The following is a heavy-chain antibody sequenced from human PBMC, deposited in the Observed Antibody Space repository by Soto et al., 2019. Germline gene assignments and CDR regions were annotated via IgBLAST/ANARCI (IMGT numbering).Heavy chain of an antibody. D-gene: IGHD6-19*01. CDR3: ARVVESSGWTRWFDP. CDR1: GGSISSGGYY. CDR2: IYYSGST. V-gene: IGHV4-31*03. Sequence: PSETLSLTCTVSGGSISSGGYYWSWIRQHPGKGLEWIGYIYYSGSTYYNPSLKSRVTISVDTSKNQFSLKLSSVTAADTAVYYCARVVESSGWTRWFDPWGQGTLVTVSS. J-gene: IGHJ5*02.